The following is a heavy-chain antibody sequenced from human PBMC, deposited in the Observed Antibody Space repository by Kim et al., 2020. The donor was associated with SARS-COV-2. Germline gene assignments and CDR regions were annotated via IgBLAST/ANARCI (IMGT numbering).Heavy chain of an antibody. D-gene: IGHD3-22*01. CDR2: IYYSGNT. Sequence: SETLSLTCTVSGGSISTSSCYWGWIRQPPGKGLEWIGNIYYSGNTYYNSSLKSRVTIFLDTSKNQFTLKLSSVTAADTAVYYCARALDYYDRSAYYDWGQGTLVTVSS. J-gene: IGHJ4*02. V-gene: IGHV4-39*01. CDR1: GGSISTSSCY. CDR3: ARALDYYDRSAYYD.